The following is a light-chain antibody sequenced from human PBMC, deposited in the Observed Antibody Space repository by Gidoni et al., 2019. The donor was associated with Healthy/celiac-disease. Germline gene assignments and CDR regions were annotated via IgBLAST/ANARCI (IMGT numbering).Light chain of an antibody. J-gene: IGKJ4*01. CDR2: DAS. CDR3: QQRSNWPPSLT. Sequence: EIVLTQSPATLSLSPGERATLSCRARQSVSSSLAWYQQKPGQAPRLLIYDASNRATGIPARFSGSGSGTDFTLTISSLEPEDFAVYYCQQRSNWPPSLTFGGGTKVEIK. CDR1: QSVSSS. V-gene: IGKV3-11*01.